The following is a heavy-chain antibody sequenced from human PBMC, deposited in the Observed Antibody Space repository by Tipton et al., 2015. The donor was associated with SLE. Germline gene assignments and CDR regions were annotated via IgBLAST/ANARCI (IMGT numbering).Heavy chain of an antibody. CDR2: IYTSGST. Sequence: LRLSCTVSGGSISSYYWSWIRQPAGKGLEWSGRIYTSGSTNYNPSLKSRVTISVDTSKNQFSLKPSSVTAADTAVYYCASSSGDRIYYFDYWGQGTLVTVSS. CDR3: ASSSGDRIYYFDY. CDR1: GGSISSYY. D-gene: IGHD1-26*01. V-gene: IGHV4-4*07. J-gene: IGHJ4*02.